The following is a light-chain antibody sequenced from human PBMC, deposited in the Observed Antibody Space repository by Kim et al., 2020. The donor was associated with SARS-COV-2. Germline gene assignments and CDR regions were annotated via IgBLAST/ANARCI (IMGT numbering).Light chain of an antibody. Sequence: QSITISCTGTSSDVSAYNYVSWYQQHPGKAPQLIIYDVTNRPSGVSNRFSGSKSGNTASLTISGLQAEDEADYYCSSKRSSSTWVFGGGTQLTVL. CDR3: SSKRSSSTWV. CDR2: DVT. V-gene: IGLV2-14*03. J-gene: IGLJ3*02. CDR1: SSDVSAYNY.